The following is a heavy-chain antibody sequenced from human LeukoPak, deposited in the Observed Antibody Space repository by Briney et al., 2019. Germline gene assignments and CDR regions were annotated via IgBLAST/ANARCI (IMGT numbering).Heavy chain of an antibody. Sequence: SETFSLTCSVSGGSLSYPGYSWSWIRQQSGRGLEWIGYVYPGATTSYNPSLRSRVTISADTSKNQFCLQLTSVTAADTAVYYCVSDRNYWGRGMLVTVSS. CDR2: VYPGATT. CDR1: GGSLSYPGYS. J-gene: IGHJ4*02. V-gene: IGHV4-31*03. CDR3: VSDRNY.